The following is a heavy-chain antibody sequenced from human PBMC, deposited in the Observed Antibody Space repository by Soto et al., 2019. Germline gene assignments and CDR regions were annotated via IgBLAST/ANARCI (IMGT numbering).Heavy chain of an antibody. CDR3: TRVDTRWLQLRGSLDY. Sequence: GGSLRLSCTASGFTFGDYAMSWFRQAPGKGLEWVGFIRSKAYGGTTEYAASVKGRFTISRDDSKSIAYLQMNSLKTEDTAVYYCTRVDTRWLQLRGSLDYWGQGTLVTVSS. D-gene: IGHD5-12*01. J-gene: IGHJ4*02. CDR2: IRSKAYGGTT. V-gene: IGHV3-49*03. CDR1: GFTFGDYA.